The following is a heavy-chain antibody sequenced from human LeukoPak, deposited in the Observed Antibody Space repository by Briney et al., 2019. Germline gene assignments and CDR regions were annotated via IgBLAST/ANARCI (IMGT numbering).Heavy chain of an antibody. CDR1: GYTFSSYY. Sequence: ASVKVSCKASGYTFSSYYMHWVRQAPGQGLEWLGIINPSGGSTSYAQKFQGRVTMTRDMSTSTVYMELSSLRSDDTAVYYCARRMIVVVITNYYYYYMDVWGKGTTVTVSS. V-gene: IGHV1-46*01. J-gene: IGHJ6*03. CDR2: INPSGGST. D-gene: IGHD3-22*01. CDR3: ARRMIVVVITNYYYYYMDV.